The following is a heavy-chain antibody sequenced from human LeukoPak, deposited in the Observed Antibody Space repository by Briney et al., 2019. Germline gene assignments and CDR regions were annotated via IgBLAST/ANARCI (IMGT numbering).Heavy chain of an antibody. CDR2: ISWNSGSI. CDR3: AKDKSGEYSSSSPFDP. D-gene: IGHD6-6*01. Sequence: PGGSLRLSCAASGFTFDDYAMHWVWQAPGKGLEWVSGISWNSGSIGYADSVKGRFTISRDNAKNSLYLQMNSLRAEDTALYYCAKDKSGEYSSSSPFDPWGQGTLVTVSS. V-gene: IGHV3-9*01. J-gene: IGHJ5*02. CDR1: GFTFDDYA.